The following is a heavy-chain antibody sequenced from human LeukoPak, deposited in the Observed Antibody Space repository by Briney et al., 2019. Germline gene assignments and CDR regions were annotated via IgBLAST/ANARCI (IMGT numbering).Heavy chain of an antibody. D-gene: IGHD2-21*02. CDR1: GFTLSSYA. Sequence: GGSLRLSCAASGFTLSSYAMHWVRQAPGKGLEWVTVISTDGKDKKYADSVKGRFAISRDNSKNTLDLQMNSLRAEDTAVYYCARDRGVTHFDYWGQGTLVTVSS. CDR3: ARDRGVTHFDY. V-gene: IGHV3-30*03. J-gene: IGHJ4*02. CDR2: ISTDGKDK.